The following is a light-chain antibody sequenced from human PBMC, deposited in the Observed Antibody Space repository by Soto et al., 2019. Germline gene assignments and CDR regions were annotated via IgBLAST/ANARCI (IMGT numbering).Light chain of an antibody. J-gene: IGKJ1*01. CDR1: QSVSSN. CDR3: QNYNNWPPWT. V-gene: IGKV3-15*01. Sequence: EIVMTQFPATLSVSPGERATLSCRASQSVSSNLAWYQQKPGQAPRLLIYGASTRATGIPARFSGSGSGTDFTLTISSLQSEDFAVYYCQNYNNWPPWTFGQGTKVEIK. CDR2: GAS.